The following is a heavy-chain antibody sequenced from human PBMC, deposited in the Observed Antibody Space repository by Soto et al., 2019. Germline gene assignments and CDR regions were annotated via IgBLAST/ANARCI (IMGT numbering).Heavy chain of an antibody. D-gene: IGHD3-9*01. V-gene: IGHV1-69*13. Sequence: GASVKVSCKASGGTFSSYAISWVRQAPGQGLEWKGGIIPIFGTANYAQKFQGRVTITADESTSTAYMELSSLRSEDTAVYYCAIDILTGYSAYYYGMDVWGQGTTVTVSS. CDR3: AIDILTGYSAYYYGMDV. J-gene: IGHJ6*02. CDR2: IIPIFGTA. CDR1: GGTFSSYA.